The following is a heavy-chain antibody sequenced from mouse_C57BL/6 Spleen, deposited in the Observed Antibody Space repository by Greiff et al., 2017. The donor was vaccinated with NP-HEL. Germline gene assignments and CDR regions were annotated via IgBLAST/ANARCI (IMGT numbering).Heavy chain of an antibody. V-gene: IGHV1-26*01. Sequence: VQLQQSGPELVKPGASVKISCKASGYTFTDYYMNWVKQSHGKSLEWIGDINPNNGGTSYNQKFKGKATLTVDKSSSTAYMELRSLTSEDSAVYYCARPPTREPDWYFDVWGTGTTVTVSS. CDR2: INPNNGGT. CDR3: ARPPTREPDWYFDV. J-gene: IGHJ1*03. CDR1: GYTFTDYY.